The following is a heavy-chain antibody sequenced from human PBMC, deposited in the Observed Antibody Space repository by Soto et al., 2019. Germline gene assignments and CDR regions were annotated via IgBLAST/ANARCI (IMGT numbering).Heavy chain of an antibody. J-gene: IGHJ4*02. D-gene: IGHD6-6*01. V-gene: IGHV3-30*03. Sequence: PGGSLRLSCAASGFTFSSYDMHWVRQAPGKGLEWVAVISYDGNKKYYADSVKGRFTISRDNSKNTLYLQMNSLRAEDTAVYFCAIGIAARPKMGWVLFDYWGQGTLVTVSS. CDR3: AIGIAARPKMGWVLFDY. CDR2: ISYDGNKK. CDR1: GFTFSSYD.